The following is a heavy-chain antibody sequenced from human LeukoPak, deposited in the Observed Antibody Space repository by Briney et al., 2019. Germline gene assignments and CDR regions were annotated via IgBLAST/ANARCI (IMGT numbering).Heavy chain of an antibody. Sequence: GESLKISCKGSGYSFTSYWIGWVRQMPGKGLEWMGIIYPGDSDTRYSPSFRGQVTISADKSISTAYLQWSSLKASDTAMYYCARHMVPSSPRASVDYWGQGTLVTVSS. CDR3: ARHMVPSSPRASVDY. CDR1: GYSFTSYW. V-gene: IGHV5-51*01. D-gene: IGHD4/OR15-4a*01. J-gene: IGHJ4*02. CDR2: IYPGDSDT.